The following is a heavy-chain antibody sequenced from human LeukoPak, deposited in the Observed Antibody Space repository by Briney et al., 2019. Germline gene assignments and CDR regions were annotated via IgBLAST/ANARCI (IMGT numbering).Heavy chain of an antibody. CDR3: ARAEDDYGDSGAFDI. CDR1: GGSISSSNW. CDR2: IYHSGST. V-gene: IGHV4-4*02. Sequence: PSGTLSLTCAVSGGSISSSNWWSWVRQPPGKGLEWIGEIYHSGSTNYNPSLKSRVTISVDKSKNQFSLKLSSVTAADTAVYYCARAEDDYGDSGAFDIWGQGTMVTVSS. J-gene: IGHJ3*02. D-gene: IGHD4-17*01.